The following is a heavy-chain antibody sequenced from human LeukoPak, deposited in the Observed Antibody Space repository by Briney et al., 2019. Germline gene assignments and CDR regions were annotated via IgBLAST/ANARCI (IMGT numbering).Heavy chain of an antibody. CDR1: GFTFSSYA. CDR2: ISDSGGST. J-gene: IGHJ4*02. Sequence: GGSLRLSCAASGFTFSSYAMSWVRQAPGKGLEWVSTISDSGGSTYYADSVKGRFTISRDNSNNTLYLQMNNLRAEDTAVYYCAKVVRGYYGSGSYPLDYWGQGTLVTVSS. V-gene: IGHV3-23*01. D-gene: IGHD3-10*01. CDR3: AKVVRGYYGSGSYPLDY.